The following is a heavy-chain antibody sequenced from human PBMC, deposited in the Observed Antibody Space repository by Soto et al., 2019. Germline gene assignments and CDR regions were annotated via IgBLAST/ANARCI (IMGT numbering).Heavy chain of an antibody. CDR2: IIPIIGIA. CDR3: ARQGVVPAAIGYYYYGMDV. Sequence: QVQLVQSGAEVKKPGSSVKVSCKASGGTFSSYTISWVRQAPGQGLEWMGRIIPIIGIANYAQKFQGRFTITADKSTSTAYMELSSLRSEDTAVYYCARQGVVPAAIGYYYYGMDVWGQGTTVTVSS. V-gene: IGHV1-69*02. J-gene: IGHJ6*02. CDR1: GGTFSSYT. D-gene: IGHD2-2*01.